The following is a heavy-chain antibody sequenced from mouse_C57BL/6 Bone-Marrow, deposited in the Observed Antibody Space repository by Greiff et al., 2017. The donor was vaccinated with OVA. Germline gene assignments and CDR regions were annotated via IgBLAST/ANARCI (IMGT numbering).Heavy chain of an antibody. CDR2: INPSSGYT. CDR1: GYTFTSYT. Sequence: QVQLQQSGAELARPGASVKMSCKASGYTFTSYTMHWVKQRPGQGLEWIGYINPSSGYTKYNQKFKDKATLTADKSSSTAYMQLSSLTSEDSAVYYCARENYYGYYFDYWGQGTTLTVSS. CDR3: ARENYYGYYFDY. J-gene: IGHJ2*01. D-gene: IGHD1-1*01. V-gene: IGHV1-4*01.